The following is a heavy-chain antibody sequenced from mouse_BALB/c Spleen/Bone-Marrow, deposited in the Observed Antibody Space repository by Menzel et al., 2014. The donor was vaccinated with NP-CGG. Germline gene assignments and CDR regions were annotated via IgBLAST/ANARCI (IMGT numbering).Heavy chain of an antibody. J-gene: IGHJ3*01. CDR2: ISYDGSN. CDR1: GYSITSGYY. CDR3: ARVYGNYFFAY. Sequence: EVQLQQSGPGLVKPSQSLSLTCSVTGYSITSGYYWNWIRQFPGNTLEWMGYISYDGSNNYNPSLKNRISITRDTSKNQFFLKLNSVTTEDTATYYCARVYGNYFFAYWGQGTLVTVSA. D-gene: IGHD2-10*02. V-gene: IGHV3-6*02.